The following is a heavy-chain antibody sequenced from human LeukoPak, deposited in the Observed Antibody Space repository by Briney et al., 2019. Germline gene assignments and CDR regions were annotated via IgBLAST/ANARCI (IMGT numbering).Heavy chain of an antibody. Sequence: ASVKVSCKASGYTFSSHYMHWVRQAPGPGLEWMGIISPSGDATLYAQKFQGRVTMTRDTSTSTLYMDLSSLRSEDTAVYYCATDSPKGYLTVDYWGQGTLVTVSS. CDR2: ISPSGDAT. J-gene: IGHJ4*02. CDR1: GYTFSSHY. D-gene: IGHD3-16*02. V-gene: IGHV1-46*01. CDR3: ATDSPKGYLTVDY.